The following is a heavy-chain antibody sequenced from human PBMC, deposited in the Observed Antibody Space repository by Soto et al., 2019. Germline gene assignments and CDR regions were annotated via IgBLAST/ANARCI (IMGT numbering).Heavy chain of an antibody. CDR3: GFSTMPRTRDLVY. D-gene: IGHD2-2*01. CDR2: FFIGGNT. Sequence: SETLSLTCTVSGGSISSSTYYWGWMRQPPGKGLEWIASFFIGGNTYYNPSLKSRVTISGDRSNNQFSLKLTSVTAADTAVYYCGFSTMPRTRDLVYWGQGALVTVSS. J-gene: IGHJ4*02. V-gene: IGHV4-39*07. CDR1: GGSISSSTYY.